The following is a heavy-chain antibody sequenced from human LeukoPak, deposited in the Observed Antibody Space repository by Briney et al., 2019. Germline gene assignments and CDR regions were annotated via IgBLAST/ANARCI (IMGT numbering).Heavy chain of an antibody. D-gene: IGHD2-15*01. CDR2: ISSSSTYI. CDR1: GFTFSNYD. J-gene: IGHJ5*02. CDR3: ARTKYCSGGSCYPNWFDP. Sequence: PGGSLRLSCAASGFTFSNYDMNWVRQAPGKGLEWVSSISSSSTYIYYAVSVRGRFTISRDTAKNSLYLQMNSLRAEDTAVYYCARTKYCSGGSCYPNWFDPWGQGTLVTVSS. V-gene: IGHV3-21*01.